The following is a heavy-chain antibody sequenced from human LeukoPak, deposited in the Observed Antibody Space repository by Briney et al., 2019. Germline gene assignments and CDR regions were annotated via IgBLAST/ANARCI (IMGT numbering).Heavy chain of an antibody. V-gene: IGHV3-23*01. CDR3: AKDGGDIVVVVAATH. CDR1: GFTFSSYA. D-gene: IGHD2-15*01. Sequence: GGSLRLSCAASGFTFSSYAMSWVRQAPGKGLEWVSAISGSGGSTYYADSVKGRFTISRDNSRNTLYLQTNSLRAEDTAVYYCAKDGGDIVVVVAATHWGQGTLVTVSS. J-gene: IGHJ4*02. CDR2: ISGSGGST.